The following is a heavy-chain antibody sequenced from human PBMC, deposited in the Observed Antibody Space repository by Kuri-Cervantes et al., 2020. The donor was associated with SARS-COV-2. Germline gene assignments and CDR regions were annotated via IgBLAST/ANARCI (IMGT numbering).Heavy chain of an antibody. V-gene: IGHV4-34*01. D-gene: IGHD3-16*01. CDR3: ARGRVYARRIYYYYYGMDV. J-gene: IGHJ6*02. CDR2: INHSGST. CDR1: GGSFSGYY. Sequence: ESLKISCAVYGGSFSGYYWSWIRQPPGKGLEWIGEINHSGSTNYNPSLKSRVTISVDTSKNQFSLKLSSVTAADTAVYYCARGRVYARRIYYYYYGMDVWGQGTTVTDSS.